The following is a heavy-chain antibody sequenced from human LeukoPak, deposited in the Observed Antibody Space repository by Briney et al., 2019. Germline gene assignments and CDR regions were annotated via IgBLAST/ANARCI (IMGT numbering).Heavy chain of an antibody. Sequence: SETLSLTCTVSGGSISSSSYYWGWIRQPPGKGLEWIGSIYYSGSTYYNPSLKSRVTISVDTSKNQFSLKLSSVTAADTAVYYCARGYYYDSSGYYLNWFDPWGQGTLVTVSS. CDR2: IYYSGST. D-gene: IGHD3-22*01. CDR1: GGSISSSSYY. CDR3: ARGYYYDSSGYYLNWFDP. J-gene: IGHJ5*02. V-gene: IGHV4-39*07.